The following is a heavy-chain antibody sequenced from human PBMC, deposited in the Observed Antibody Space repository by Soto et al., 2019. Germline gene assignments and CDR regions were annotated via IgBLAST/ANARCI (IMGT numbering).Heavy chain of an antibody. Sequence: QVQLVQSGAEVKKPGASVKVSCQASGYTFTSYGISWVRQAPGQGPGWMGWISAYNGNTNYAQKLQGRVTMTTDTSTSTAYMELRSLRSDDTAVYYCARDGLELLWFGELSNWFDPWGQGTLVTVSS. CDR2: ISAYNGNT. CDR1: GYTFTSYG. CDR3: ARDGLELLWFGELSNWFDP. J-gene: IGHJ5*02. D-gene: IGHD3-10*01. V-gene: IGHV1-18*01.